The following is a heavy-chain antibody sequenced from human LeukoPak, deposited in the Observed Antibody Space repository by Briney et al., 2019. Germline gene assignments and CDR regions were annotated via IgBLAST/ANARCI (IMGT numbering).Heavy chain of an antibody. CDR2: MNPNSGNT. D-gene: IGHD4-17*01. CDR1: GCTFTSYD. CDR3: ARGRYGDYGFDY. Sequence: ASVKVSCKASGCTFTSYDINWVRQATGQGLEWMGWMNPNSGNTGHAQKFQGRVTMTRNTSISTAYMELSSLRSEDTAVYYCARGRYGDYGFDYWGQGTLVTVSS. J-gene: IGHJ4*02. V-gene: IGHV1-8*01.